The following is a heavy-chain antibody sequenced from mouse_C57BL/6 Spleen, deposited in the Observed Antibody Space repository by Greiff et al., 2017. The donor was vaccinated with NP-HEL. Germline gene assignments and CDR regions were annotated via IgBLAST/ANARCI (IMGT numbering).Heavy chain of an antibody. D-gene: IGHD2-3*01. Sequence: VQLQESGAELVKPGASVKISCKASGYAFSSYWMNWVKQRPGKGLEWIGQIYPGDGDTNYNGKFKGKATLTADKSSSTAYMQLSSLTSEDSAVYFCARENDGYYDAMDYWGQGTSVTVSS. J-gene: IGHJ4*01. V-gene: IGHV1-80*01. CDR2: IYPGDGDT. CDR1: GYAFSSYW. CDR3: ARENDGYYDAMDY.